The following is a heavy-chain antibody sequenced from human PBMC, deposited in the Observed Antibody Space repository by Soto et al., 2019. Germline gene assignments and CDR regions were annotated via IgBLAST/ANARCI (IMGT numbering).Heavy chain of an antibody. D-gene: IGHD3-3*01. J-gene: IGHJ6*02. CDR3: ARNSAGITIFGVAWDYYYYGMDV. CDR1: GLTFSSYS. Sequence: GGSLRLSCAASGLTFSSYSMNWVRQAPGKGLEWVSYISSSSSTIYYADSVKGRFTISRDNAKNSLYLQMNSLRDEDTAVYYCARNSAGITIFGVAWDYYYYGMDVWGQGTTVTVSS. CDR2: ISSSSSTI. V-gene: IGHV3-48*02.